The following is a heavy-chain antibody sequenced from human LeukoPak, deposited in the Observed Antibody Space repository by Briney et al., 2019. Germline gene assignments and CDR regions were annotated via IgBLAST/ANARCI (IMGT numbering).Heavy chain of an antibody. V-gene: IGHV1-8*01. CDR3: ARSLSLHSSSSGSFGY. D-gene: IGHD3-10*01. Sequence: ASVKVSCKASGYTFTSYDINWVRQATGQGLEWMGWMNPNSGNTGYAQKFQGRVTMTRNTSISTAYMELSSLRSEDTAVYYCARSLSLHSSSSGSFGYWGQGTLVTVSS. J-gene: IGHJ4*02. CDR2: MNPNSGNT. CDR1: GYTFTSYD.